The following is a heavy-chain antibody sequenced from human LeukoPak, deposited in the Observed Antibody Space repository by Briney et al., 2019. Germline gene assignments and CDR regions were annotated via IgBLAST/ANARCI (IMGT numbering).Heavy chain of an antibody. V-gene: IGHV3-48*03. CDR2: ISSSGSTI. CDR3: YLGIAAAGMGPFDAFDI. Sequence: GGSLRLSCAASGFTFSSYEMNWVRQAPGKGLEWVSYISSSGSTIYYADSVKGRFTISRDNAKNSLYLQMNSLRAEDTAVYYCYLGIAAAGMGPFDAFDIWGQGTMVTVSS. D-gene: IGHD6-13*01. J-gene: IGHJ3*02. CDR1: GFTFSSYE.